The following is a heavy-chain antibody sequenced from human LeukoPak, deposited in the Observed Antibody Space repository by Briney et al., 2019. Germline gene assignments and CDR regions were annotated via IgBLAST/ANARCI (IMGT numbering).Heavy chain of an antibody. CDR2: ISGSGGRT. D-gene: IGHD1-1*01. CDR3: AKDGGTDDVYYFDY. J-gene: IGHJ4*02. Sequence: PGGSLRLSCAVSGFTVSENYTSWVRQAPGKGLEWVSGISGSGGRTYYAGSVKGRFTISRDNSKNTLYLQMNSLRAEDTAIYYCAKDGGTDDVYYFDYWGQGTLVTVSS. V-gene: IGHV3-23*01. CDR1: GFTVSENY.